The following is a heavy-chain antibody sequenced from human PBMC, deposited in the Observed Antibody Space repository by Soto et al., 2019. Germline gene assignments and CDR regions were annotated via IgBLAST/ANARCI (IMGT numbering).Heavy chain of an antibody. J-gene: IGHJ6*02. CDR3: ARELSYGMDV. CDR1: GACINSHY. CDR2: IYFSGST. V-gene: IGHV4-59*11. Sequence: QVQLQESGPGLVKPSETLSLTCTVSGACINSHYWTWIRQPPGKGLEWIGSIYFSGSTNYSPSLKGRVTISVDRSKSQFSLNMSSVTAADTAMYYCARELSYGMDVWGQGTTVIVSS.